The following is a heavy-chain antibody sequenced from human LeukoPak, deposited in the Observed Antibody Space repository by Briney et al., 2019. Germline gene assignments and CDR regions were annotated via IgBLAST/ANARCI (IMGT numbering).Heavy chain of an antibody. CDR1: GFIFSPYA. J-gene: IGHJ4*02. CDR3: AREGLECLGSSCQRAAFDY. Sequence: GGSLRLSCAASGFIFSPYAMSWVRQAPGKGLEWVAGIAGGDDRFYADSVKGRFSISRDNSKNTVDLQMNSLRVEDTAVYYCAREGLECLGSSCQRAAFDYWGQGTPVTVSS. D-gene: IGHD2-2*01. CDR2: IAGGDDR. V-gene: IGHV3-23*01.